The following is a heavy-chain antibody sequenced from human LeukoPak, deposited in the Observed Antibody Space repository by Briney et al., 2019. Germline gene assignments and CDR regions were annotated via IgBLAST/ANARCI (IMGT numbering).Heavy chain of an antibody. J-gene: IGHJ4*02. CDR2: INWNGGST. CDR1: GFTFDDYG. V-gene: IGHV3-20*04. D-gene: IGHD1-14*01. Sequence: GGSLRLSCAASGFTFDDYGMSWVRQAPGKGLEWVSGINWNGGSTGYADSVKGRFTISRDNAKNSLYLQMNSLRAEDTALYYCARDHFRFRGNPRGVNYWGQGTLVTVSS. CDR3: ARDHFRFRGNPRGVNY.